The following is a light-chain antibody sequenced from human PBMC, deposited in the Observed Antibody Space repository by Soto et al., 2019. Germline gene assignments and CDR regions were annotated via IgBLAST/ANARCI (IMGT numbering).Light chain of an antibody. CDR3: QQHYSTPLT. CDR1: QSVLHSSNNKNY. CDR2: WAS. V-gene: IGKV4-1*01. J-gene: IGKJ5*01. Sequence: DIVMTQSPDSLAVSLGERATINCKSSQSVLHSSNNKNYLAWYQQKPGQPPKLLIYWASTRESGVPDRFSGSGSGTDFTLTISSLQAEDVAVYYCQQHYSTPLTFCQGTRLEIK.